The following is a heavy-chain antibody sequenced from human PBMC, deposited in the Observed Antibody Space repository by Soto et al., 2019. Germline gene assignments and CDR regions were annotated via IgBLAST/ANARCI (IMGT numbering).Heavy chain of an antibody. V-gene: IGHV1-69*12. D-gene: IGHD3-3*02. J-gene: IGHJ6*02. CDR2: IIPLFRTP. CDR3: ARDNGRPQLGGNYYYITYV. CDR1: GGTFSSYA. Sequence: QVQLVQYGAEVKEPGSSVKVSCQASGGTFSSYALSWVRQAPGQGLEWMGGIIPLFRTPAYAQKFQGRATITADESTSTASMALSSLGYDDTDIYSCARDNGRPQLGGNYYYITYVWGQGTTITVSS.